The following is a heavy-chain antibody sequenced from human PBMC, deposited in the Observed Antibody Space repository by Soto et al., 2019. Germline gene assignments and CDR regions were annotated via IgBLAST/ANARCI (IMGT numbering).Heavy chain of an antibody. J-gene: IGHJ4*02. CDR3: AKPIKYSSSSFGNFDY. D-gene: IGHD6-6*01. CDR1: GFTFSSNA. V-gene: IGHV3-23*01. Sequence: EAQLLESGGGLVQPGGSLRLSCAASGFTFSSNAMSWVRQAPGKGLEWVSAISGSGGSTYYAESVKGRFTISRDNSKNTLYLQMNSLRADDTAVYYCAKPIKYSSSSFGNFDYWGQGTLVTVSS. CDR2: ISGSGGST.